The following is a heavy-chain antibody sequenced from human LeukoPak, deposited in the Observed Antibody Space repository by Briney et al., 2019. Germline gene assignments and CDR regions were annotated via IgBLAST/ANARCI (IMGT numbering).Heavy chain of an antibody. CDR3: ARAGIGGAFDI. J-gene: IGHJ3*02. D-gene: IGHD6-13*01. CDR2: INSDGSST. Sequence: GGSLRLSCAASGFSFSSYWMHWVRQAPGKGLVWVSRINSDGSSTRYADSVKGRFTISRDNAKNTLYLQMNSLRAEDTAMYHCARAGIGGAFDIWGQGTMVTVSS. CDR1: GFSFSSYW. V-gene: IGHV3-74*01.